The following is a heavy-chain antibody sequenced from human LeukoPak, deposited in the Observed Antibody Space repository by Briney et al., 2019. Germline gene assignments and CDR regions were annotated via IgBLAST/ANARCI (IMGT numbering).Heavy chain of an antibody. Sequence: PGRSLRLSCAASGFTFSSYGMHWVRQAPGKGLEWVAVISYDGSNKYYADSVKGRFTISRDNSKNTLYLQMNSLRAEDTAVYYCAREGYMAMVLDYWGQGTLVTVSS. CDR3: AREGYMAMVLDY. CDR2: ISYDGSNK. D-gene: IGHD5-18*01. V-gene: IGHV3-30*03. CDR1: GFTFSSYG. J-gene: IGHJ4*02.